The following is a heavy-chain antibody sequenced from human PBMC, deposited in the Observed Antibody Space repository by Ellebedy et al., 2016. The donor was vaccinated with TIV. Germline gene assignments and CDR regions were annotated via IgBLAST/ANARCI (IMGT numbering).Heavy chain of an antibody. CDR3: AKDPGGYFYYGMEV. J-gene: IGHJ6*02. CDR2: TNGSGGST. CDR1: GFIISGDW. D-gene: IGHD6-13*01. V-gene: IGHV3-23*01. Sequence: PGGSLRLSCAASGFIISGDWMSWVRQAPGKGLEWVSATNGSGGSTYYADSVKGRFTISRDNSKNTLYLQMNSLRAEDTAVYYCAKDPGGYFYYGMEVWGQGTTVTVSS.